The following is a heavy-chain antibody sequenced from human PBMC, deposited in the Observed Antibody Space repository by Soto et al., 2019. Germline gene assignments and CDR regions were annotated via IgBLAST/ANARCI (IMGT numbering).Heavy chain of an antibody. CDR1: GGSISTYY. CDR2: IYYSGST. CDR3: ARESRCVNGACGNGFEI. D-gene: IGHD2-8*01. V-gene: IGHV4-59*12. J-gene: IGHJ3*02. Sequence: PSETLSLTCTVSGGSISTYYWTWIRQSPEKGLEWLGNIYYSGSTNYSPSLNSRLTISLDTSKNQFSLKLRSVTAADTAVYYCARESRCVNGACGNGFEIWGRGTKVTVS.